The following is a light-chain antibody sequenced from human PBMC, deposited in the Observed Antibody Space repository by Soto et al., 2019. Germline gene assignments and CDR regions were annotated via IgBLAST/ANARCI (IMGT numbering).Light chain of an antibody. CDR1: ELGDKY. J-gene: IGLJ2*01. Sequence: SYELTQPPSMSVSPGQTASITCFGDELGDKYAFWYQQKPGQSPVLVISQDTERPSGIPERFSGSNSGNTATLTISGTQAMDEADYYCQAWDTSTVVFGGGTKLTVL. CDR3: QAWDTSTVV. CDR2: QDT. V-gene: IGLV3-1*01.